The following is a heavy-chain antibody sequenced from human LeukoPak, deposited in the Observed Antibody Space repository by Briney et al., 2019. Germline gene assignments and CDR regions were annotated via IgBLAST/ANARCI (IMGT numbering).Heavy chain of an antibody. D-gene: IGHD6-13*01. CDR2: IYYSGST. CDR1: GGSISSYY. V-gene: IGHV4-59*01. J-gene: IGHJ4*02. Sequence: SETLPLTCTVSGGSISSYYWSWIRQPPGKGLEWIGYIYYSGSTNYNPSLKSRVTILVDTSKNQFSLKLSSVTAADTAVYYCARNIAAAGFDYWGQGTLVTVSS. CDR3: ARNIAAAGFDY.